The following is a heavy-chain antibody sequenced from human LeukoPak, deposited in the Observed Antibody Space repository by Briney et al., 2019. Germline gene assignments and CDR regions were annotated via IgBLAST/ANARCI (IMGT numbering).Heavy chain of an antibody. CDR3: AKRGVAGTEYYFDY. V-gene: IGHV3-23*03. J-gene: IGHJ4*02. CDR2: IYSGAIT. CDR1: GFTFSSYA. D-gene: IGHD6-19*01. Sequence: GGSLRLSCAASGFTFSSYAMSWVCQAPGKGLEWVSVIYSGAITYYADSVKGRFTISRDNSENTLYLQMSSLRAEDTAVYYCAKRGVAGTEYYFDYWGQGTLVTVSS.